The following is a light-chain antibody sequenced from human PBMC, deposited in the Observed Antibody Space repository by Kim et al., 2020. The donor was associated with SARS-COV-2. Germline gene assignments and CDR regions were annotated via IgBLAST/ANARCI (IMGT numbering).Light chain of an antibody. V-gene: IGLV3-1*01. CDR3: QAWDSSTAPYV. Sequence: SYELTQPPSVSVSPGQTASITRSGDKLGDKYACWYQQKPGQSPVLVIYQDSKRPSGIPERFSGSNSGNTATLTISGTQAMDEADYYCQAWDSSTAPYVFG. CDR1: KLGDKY. CDR2: QDS. J-gene: IGLJ1*01.